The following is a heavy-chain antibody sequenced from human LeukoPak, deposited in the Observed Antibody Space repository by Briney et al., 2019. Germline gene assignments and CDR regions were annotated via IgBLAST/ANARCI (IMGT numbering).Heavy chain of an antibody. CDR2: INNDGRST. J-gene: IGHJ4*02. D-gene: IGHD2-15*01. CDR1: GFTFSFYW. V-gene: IGHV3-74*01. Sequence: GGSLRLSCASSGFTFSFYWMHWVRQAPGKGLVWVSRINNDGRSTSYAGSVKGRFTISRDNAKNTLYLQMNSLRAEDTAVYYRARVNEYCTGGTCRLDYLGRGALVTVSS. CDR3: ARVNEYCTGGTCRLDY.